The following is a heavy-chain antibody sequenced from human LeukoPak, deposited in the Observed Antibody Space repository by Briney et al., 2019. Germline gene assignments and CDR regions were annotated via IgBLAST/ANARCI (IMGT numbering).Heavy chain of an antibody. CDR2: IWYDGSNQ. D-gene: IGHD6-19*01. CDR1: GFTYRNHG. J-gene: IGHJ4*02. CDR3: ARGMEQWLPFDY. V-gene: IGHV3-33*01. Sequence: GRSLRLSCAASGFTYRNHGMHWVRQAPGKGLEWVAVIWYDGSNQYYADSVKGRFTISRDNSKNTLYLQMNSLRAEDTAVYYCARGMEQWLPFDYWGQGTLVTVSS.